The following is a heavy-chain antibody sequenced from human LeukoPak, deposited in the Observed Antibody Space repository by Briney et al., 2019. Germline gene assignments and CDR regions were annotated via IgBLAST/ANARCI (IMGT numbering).Heavy chain of an antibody. J-gene: IGHJ4*02. V-gene: IGHV3-11*01. CDR3: AREYCSSTSCYSFLDY. CDR1: GFTFSDYY. CDR2: ISSSGSTI. Sequence: GGSLRLSCGASGFTFSDYYKSWIRQAPGKGLEWVSYISSSGSTIYYADSVKGRFTISRDNAKNSLYLQMNSLRAEDTAVYYCAREYCSSTSCYSFLDYWGQGTLVTVSS. D-gene: IGHD2-2*01.